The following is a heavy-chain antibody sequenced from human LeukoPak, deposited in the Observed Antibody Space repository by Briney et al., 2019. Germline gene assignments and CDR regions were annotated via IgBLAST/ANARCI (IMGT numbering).Heavy chain of an antibody. D-gene: IGHD3-10*01. V-gene: IGHV3-33*01. CDR1: GFTFSSYG. CDR2: IWYDGSNK. CDR3: ARDGSGSLVGGMDV. J-gene: IGHJ6*02. Sequence: QPGGSLRLSCAASGFTFSSYGMHWVRQAPGKGLEWVAVIWYDGSNKYYADSVKGRFTISRDNSKNTLYLQMNSLRAEDTAVYYCARDGSGSLVGGMDVWGQGTTVTVSS.